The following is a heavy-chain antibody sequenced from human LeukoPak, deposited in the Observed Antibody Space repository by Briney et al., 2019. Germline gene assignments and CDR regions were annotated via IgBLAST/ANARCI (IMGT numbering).Heavy chain of an antibody. CDR1: GFTFSSYS. V-gene: IGHV3-21*01. CDR2: ISSSSSYI. CDR3: AREMRPPHYYDSSGYYKLYAFDI. D-gene: IGHD3-22*01. J-gene: IGHJ3*02. Sequence: GGSLRLSCAASGFTFSSYSMNWVRQAPGKGLEWVSSISSSSSYIYYADSVKGRFTISRDNAKSSLYLQMNSLRAEDTAVYYCAREMRPPHYYDSSGYYKLYAFDIWGQGTMVTVSS.